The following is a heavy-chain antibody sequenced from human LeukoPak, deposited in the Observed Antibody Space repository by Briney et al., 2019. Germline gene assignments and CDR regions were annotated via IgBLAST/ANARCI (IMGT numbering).Heavy chain of an antibody. V-gene: IGHV1-18*01. CDR1: GYTFSNHG. CDR3: ARDEVYGDRDFAY. Sequence: ASVKVSCKAAGYTFSNHGVIWVRQAPGQGLEWMGWIIGYNGSTNYAQKFHGRVTMTTDTSTSTAYLELRSLRSDATAVYYCARDEVYGDRDFAYWGQGTLVTVSS. CDR2: IIGYNGST. D-gene: IGHD4-17*01. J-gene: IGHJ4*02.